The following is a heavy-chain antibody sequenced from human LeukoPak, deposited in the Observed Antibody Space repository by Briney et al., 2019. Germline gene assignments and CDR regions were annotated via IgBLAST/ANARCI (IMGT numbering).Heavy chain of an antibody. J-gene: IGHJ4*02. CDR1: GYTFTDYY. Sequence: PWASVKVSCKASGYTFTDYYMHWVRQAPGQGFEWMGWINPNDGDTNYAQKFQGRVTMTRDTSISTAHMEVSRLRSDDTAVYYCARANFLYCSSTTCLFDYWGQGTLVTV. V-gene: IGHV1-2*02. D-gene: IGHD2-2*01. CDR3: ARANFLYCSSTTCLFDY. CDR2: INPNDGDT.